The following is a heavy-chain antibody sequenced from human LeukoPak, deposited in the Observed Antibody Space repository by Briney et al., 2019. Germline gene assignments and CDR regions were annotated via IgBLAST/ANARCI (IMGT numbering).Heavy chain of an antibody. D-gene: IGHD3-10*01. CDR1: GFTFSSYS. J-gene: IGHJ3*02. CDR3: ARDKFRGGDAFDI. CDR2: ISSSSSTI. Sequence: GGSLRLSCAASGFTFSSYSMNWVRQAPGKGLEWVSYISSSSSTIYYADSVKGRFTIPRDNAKNSLYLQMNSLRAEDTAVYYCARDKFRGGDAFDIWGQGTMVTVSS. V-gene: IGHV3-48*04.